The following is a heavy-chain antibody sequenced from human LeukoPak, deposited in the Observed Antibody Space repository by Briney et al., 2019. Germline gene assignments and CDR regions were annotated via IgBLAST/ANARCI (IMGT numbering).Heavy chain of an antibody. CDR2: ISSSGSTI. D-gene: IGHD4-11*01. Sequence: GGSLRLSCAASGFTFSSYEMNWVRQAPGKGLEWVSYISSSGSTIDYAGSVKGRFTISRDNAKNSLYLQMNSLRAEDTAVYYCARTTTVTTGDYWGQGTLVTVSS. CDR3: ARTTTVTTGDY. V-gene: IGHV3-48*03. CDR1: GFTFSSYE. J-gene: IGHJ4*02.